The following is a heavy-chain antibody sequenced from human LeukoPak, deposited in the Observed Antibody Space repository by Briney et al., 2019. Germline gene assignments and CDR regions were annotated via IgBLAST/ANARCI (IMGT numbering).Heavy chain of an antibody. D-gene: IGHD6-13*01. CDR3: ARDPSSSWYEGAFDI. V-gene: IGHV3-21*01. J-gene: IGHJ3*02. CDR2: ISSSSSYI. Sequence: GGSLRLSCAASGFTFSSYSMNWVRQAPGKGLEWVSSISSSSSYIYYADSVKGRFTISRDNAKNSLYLQMNSLRAEDTAVYYCARDPSSSWYEGAFDIWGQGTMVTVSS. CDR1: GFTFSSYS.